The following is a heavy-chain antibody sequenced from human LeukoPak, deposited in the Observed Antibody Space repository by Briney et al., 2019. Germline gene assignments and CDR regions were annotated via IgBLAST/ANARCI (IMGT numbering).Heavy chain of an antibody. D-gene: IGHD4-17*01. CDR1: GGSISSGDYY. J-gene: IGHJ4*02. V-gene: IGHV4-30-4*01. CDR3: ARDHYGARVGTFDY. Sequence: SETLSLTCTVSGGSISSGDYYWSWIRQPPGKGLEWIGYIYYSGSTYYNPSLKSRVTISVDTSKNQFSLKLSSVTAADMAVYYCARDHYGARVGTFDYWGQGTLVTVSS. CDR2: IYYSGST.